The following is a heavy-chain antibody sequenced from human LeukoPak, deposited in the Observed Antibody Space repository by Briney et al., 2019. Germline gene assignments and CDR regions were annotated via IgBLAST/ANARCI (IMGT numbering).Heavy chain of an antibody. Sequence: PSETLSLTCTVSGGSISSGDYYWSWIRQPPGKGLEWIGYIYYSGSTYYNASLKSRVTISVDTPKNQFSLKLSSVTAADAAVYYCARGSTMVGLTFDYWGQGTLVTVSS. V-gene: IGHV4-30-4*08. CDR2: IYYSGST. CDR1: GGSISSGDYY. J-gene: IGHJ4*02. D-gene: IGHD3-10*02. CDR3: ARGSTMVGLTFDY.